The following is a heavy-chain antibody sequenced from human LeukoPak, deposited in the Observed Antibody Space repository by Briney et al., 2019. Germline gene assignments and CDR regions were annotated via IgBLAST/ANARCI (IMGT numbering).Heavy chain of an antibody. D-gene: IGHD6-13*01. V-gene: IGHV3-23*01. CDR3: AKGFGSSSWYYFDY. J-gene: IGHJ4*02. Sequence: GGSLRLSCAASGLTFSSYAMSWVRQAPGKGLEWVSAISGSGGSTYYADSVKGRFTISRDNSKNTLYLQMNSLRAEDTAVYYCAKGFGSSSWYYFDYWGQGTLVTVSS. CDR2: ISGSGGST. CDR1: GLTFSSYA.